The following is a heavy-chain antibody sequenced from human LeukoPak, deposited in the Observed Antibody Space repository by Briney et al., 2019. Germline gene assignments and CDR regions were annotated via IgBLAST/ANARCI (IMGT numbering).Heavy chain of an antibody. CDR1: GYTFTSYD. J-gene: IGHJ4*02. V-gene: IGHV1-8*01. CDR2: MNPNSGNT. D-gene: IGHD2-2*01. CDR3: ARGRGVVPPFDY. Sequence: GASVKVSCKASGYTFTSYDINWVRQATGQGLEWMGWMNPNSGNTGYAQKFQGRVTMTRDTSTSTVYMELRSLRSEHTAVYYCARGRGVVPPFDYWGQGTLVTVSS.